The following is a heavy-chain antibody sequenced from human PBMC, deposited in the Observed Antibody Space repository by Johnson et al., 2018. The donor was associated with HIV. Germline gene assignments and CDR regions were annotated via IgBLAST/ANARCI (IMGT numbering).Heavy chain of an antibody. CDR3: AREGVSPANAFDI. V-gene: IGHV3-11*01. CDR2: ISSDGTTI. D-gene: IGHD5/OR15-5a*01. Sequence: QVQLVESGGALVQPGGSLRLSCAASGFTVSDYYMSWIRQAPGKGLAWVSYISSDGTTIYDADSVKGRFTISRDNAKNSLYLQMNSLRAEDTALYYCAREGVSPANAFDIWGQGTLVTVSS. J-gene: IGHJ3*02. CDR1: GFTVSDYY.